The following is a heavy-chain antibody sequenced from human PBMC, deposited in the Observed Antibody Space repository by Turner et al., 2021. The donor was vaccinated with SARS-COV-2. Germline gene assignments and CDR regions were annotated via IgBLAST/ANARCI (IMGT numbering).Heavy chain of an antibody. J-gene: IGHJ4*02. CDR2: KWNDGSQK. CDR1: GIPFSSHG. CDR3: AKQLGLYSNPMYYFDY. V-gene: IGHV3-33*06. D-gene: IGHD4-4*01. Sequence: QVQLVESGGGVVEPGRSLILLCPASGIPFSSHGMHWVRQAPGKGLEWVAVKWNDGSQKYYADSVKGRFTISRDNSKNTLYLQMNSLRAEDTAVYYCAKQLGLYSNPMYYFDYWGQGTLVTVSS.